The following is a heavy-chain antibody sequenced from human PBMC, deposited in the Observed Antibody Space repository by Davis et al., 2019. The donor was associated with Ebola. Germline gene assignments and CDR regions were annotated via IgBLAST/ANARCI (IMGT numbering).Heavy chain of an antibody. J-gene: IGHJ4*02. CDR3: AKSDYDTITRGADY. CDR2: ISGRGDTT. CDR1: GFTFSSYS. Sequence: GESLKISCAASGFTFSSYSMNWVRQAPGKGLQWVAIISGRGDTTYYADSAKGRFTVSRDNAKNSVYLQMNSLRPEDMAFYYCAKSDYDTITRGADYWGQGTLVTVSS. D-gene: IGHD4-17*01. V-gene: IGHV3-21*04.